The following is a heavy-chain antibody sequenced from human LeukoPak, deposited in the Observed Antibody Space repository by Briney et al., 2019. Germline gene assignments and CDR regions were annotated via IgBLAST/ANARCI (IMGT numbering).Heavy chain of an antibody. D-gene: IGHD6-13*01. Sequence: PGGPLRLSCAASGFTFSSYAMHWVRQAPGKGLEWVAVISYDGSNKYYADSVKGRFTISRDNSKNTLYLQMSSLRAEDTAVYYCARGHSSGWYNIDYWGQGTLVTVSS. CDR3: ARGHSSGWYNIDY. CDR2: ISYDGSNK. J-gene: IGHJ4*02. CDR1: GFTFSSYA. V-gene: IGHV3-30-3*01.